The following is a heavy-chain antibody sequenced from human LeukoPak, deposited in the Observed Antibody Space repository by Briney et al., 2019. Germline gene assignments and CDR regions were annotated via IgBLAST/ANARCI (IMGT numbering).Heavy chain of an antibody. D-gene: IGHD6-25*01. CDR1: GFSFSSHG. J-gene: IGHJ6*03. Sequence: GGSLRLSCAASGFSFSSHGMSWVRQAPGKGLEWVSGIIGGAGSTYYADSVRGRFTISGDNSKNSLYLQMNSLRAGDTAVYYCARDRGRYHMDVWGKGTTVTISS. V-gene: IGHV3-23*01. CDR3: ARDRGRYHMDV. CDR2: IIGGAGST.